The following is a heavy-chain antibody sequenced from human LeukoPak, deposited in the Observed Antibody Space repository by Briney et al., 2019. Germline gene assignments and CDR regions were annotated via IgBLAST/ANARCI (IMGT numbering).Heavy chain of an antibody. V-gene: IGHV3-53*01. Sequence: GGSLRLSCAASGFTVSNSFMSWVRQAPGKGLEWVSVFYGGGTTYYTDSVKGRFTISRDNAKNSLYLQMNSLRAEDTAVYYCAELGITMIGGVWGKGTTVTISS. CDR2: FYGGGTT. D-gene: IGHD3-10*02. J-gene: IGHJ6*04. CDR3: AELGITMIGGV. CDR1: GFTVSNSF.